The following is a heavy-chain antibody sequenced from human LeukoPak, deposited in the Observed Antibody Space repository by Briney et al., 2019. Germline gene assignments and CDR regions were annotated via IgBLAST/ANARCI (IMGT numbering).Heavy chain of an antibody. J-gene: IGHJ4*02. CDR3: AAVGGGYCSAGSCYLGY. V-gene: IGHV7-4-1*02. CDR2: INTNTGNP. CDR1: GYTFTSYA. D-gene: IGHD2-15*01. Sequence: GASVKVSCKASGYTFTSYAMNWVRQAPGQGLEWMGWINTNTGNPTYGHGFTGRLVFSLDTSVSTAYLQISNLKPEDTAVYYCAAVGGGYCSAGSCYLGYWGQGTLVTVSS.